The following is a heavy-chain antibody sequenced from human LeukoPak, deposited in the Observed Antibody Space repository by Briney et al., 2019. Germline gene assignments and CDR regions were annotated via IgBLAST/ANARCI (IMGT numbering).Heavy chain of an antibody. Sequence: ASVKVSCKASGGTFSSNAIAWLRQAPGQGLEWMGRIIPILGTVNYAHKFQGRVTITTDEPTTTAYMELNSLRAEDTAVYYCAKGRLSGATLDYWGQGTLVTVSS. CDR2: IIPILGTV. V-gene: IGHV1-69*11. CDR3: AKGRLSGATLDY. CDR1: GGTFSSNA. D-gene: IGHD1-26*01. J-gene: IGHJ4*02.